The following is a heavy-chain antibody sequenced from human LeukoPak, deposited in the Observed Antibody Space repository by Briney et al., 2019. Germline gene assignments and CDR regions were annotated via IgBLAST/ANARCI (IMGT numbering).Heavy chain of an antibody. J-gene: IGHJ4*02. CDR3: ARTSSGSYPYYFDY. D-gene: IGHD1-26*01. Sequence: SETLSLTCTVSGGSISSSSYYWGWIRQPPGKGLEWIGSIYYSGSTYYNPSLKSRVTISVDTSKNQFSLKLSSVTAAGTAVYYCARTSSGSYPYYFDYWGQGTLVTVSS. CDR2: IYYSGST. CDR1: GGSISSSSYY. V-gene: IGHV4-39*01.